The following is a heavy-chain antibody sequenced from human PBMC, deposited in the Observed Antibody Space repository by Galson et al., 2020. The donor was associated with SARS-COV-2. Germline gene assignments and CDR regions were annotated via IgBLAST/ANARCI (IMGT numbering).Heavy chain of an antibody. CDR2: INHSGST. CDR1: GGSFSGYY. D-gene: IGHD1-26*01. J-gene: IGHJ4*02. V-gene: IGHV4-34*01. Sequence: SETLSLTCAVYGGSFSGYYWSWIRQSPGKGLEWIGEINHSGSTNYNPSLKSRVTISVDTSKNQFSLKVNSVTAAVTAVYYCAGGEVGATLCVLGFWGQGAMVPVSS. CDR3: AGGEVGATLCVLGF.